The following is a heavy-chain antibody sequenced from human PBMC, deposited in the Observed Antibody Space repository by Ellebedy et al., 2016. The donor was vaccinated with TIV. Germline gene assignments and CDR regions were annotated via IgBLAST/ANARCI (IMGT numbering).Heavy chain of an antibody. J-gene: IGHJ5*02. Sequence: MPSETLSLTCTVSGGSINSDSEFWGWIRQPPGKGLEWIGRIYYSGSTYYNPSLKSRITISIDKSKNQFSLKLSSVTAADKAVYYCARVKTSEKHWFDPWGQGSKVTVSS. CDR3: ARVKTSEKHWFDP. V-gene: IGHV4-39*01. CDR2: IYYSGST. CDR1: GGSINSDSEF. D-gene: IGHD2-21*01.